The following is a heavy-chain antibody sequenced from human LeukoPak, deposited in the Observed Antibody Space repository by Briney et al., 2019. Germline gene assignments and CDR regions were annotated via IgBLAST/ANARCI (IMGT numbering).Heavy chain of an antibody. CDR3: ARDLTVIVGAMDNAFDI. Sequence: SETLSLTCTVSGGSISSSSYYWGWIRQPPGKGLEWIGSIYYSGSTYYNPSLKSRVTISVDTSKNQFSLKLSSVTAADTAVYYCARDLTVIVGAMDNAFDIWGQGTMVTVSS. V-gene: IGHV4-39*02. CDR1: GGSISSSSYY. J-gene: IGHJ3*02. CDR2: IYYSGST. D-gene: IGHD1-26*01.